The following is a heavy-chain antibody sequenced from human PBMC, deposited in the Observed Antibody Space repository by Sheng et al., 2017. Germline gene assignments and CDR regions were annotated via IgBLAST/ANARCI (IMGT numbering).Heavy chain of an antibody. J-gene: IGHJ4*02. CDR1: GPTFSKDW. Sequence: EVQLVESGGGLVQPGGSLRLSCVDSGPTFSKDWMTWVRQAPGKGLEWVANIKEDGSQKYYVDSVKGRFTVSRDNANNSLFLQMTYLGREDTAVYFCARGGRLGALDFWGQGTLVTVSS. CDR2: IKEDGSQK. D-gene: IGHD5-12*01. CDR3: ARGGRLGALDF. V-gene: IGHV3-7*04.